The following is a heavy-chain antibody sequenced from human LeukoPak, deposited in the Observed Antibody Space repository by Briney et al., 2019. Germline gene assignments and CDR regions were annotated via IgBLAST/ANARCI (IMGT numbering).Heavy chain of an antibody. CDR2: ISYDGSNK. V-gene: IGHV3-30*04. J-gene: IGHJ6*02. D-gene: IGHD3-9*01. CDR1: GFAFSSYA. CDR3: ARNYDILTGYLRYGMDV. Sequence: GRSLRLSCAASGFAFSSYAMHWVRQAPGKGLEWVAVISYDGSNKYYADSVEGRFTISRDNSKNTLYLQMNSLRAEDTAVYYCARNYDILTGYLRYGMDVWGQGTTVTVSS.